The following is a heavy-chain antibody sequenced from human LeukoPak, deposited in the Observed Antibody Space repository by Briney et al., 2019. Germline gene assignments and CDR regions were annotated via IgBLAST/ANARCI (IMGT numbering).Heavy chain of an antibody. J-gene: IGHJ6*03. CDR3: ASTTEGGYTYDYFYYYYMDV. V-gene: IGHV4-59*01. CDR1: GGSISSYY. CDR2: IYYSGST. D-gene: IGHD5-18*01. Sequence: SETLSLTCTVSGGSISSYYWSWLRQPPGKGLEWIGYIYYSGSTNYNPSLKSRVTISVDTSKNQFSLKLSSVTAADTAVYYCASTTEGGYTYDYFYYYYMDVWGKGTTITISS.